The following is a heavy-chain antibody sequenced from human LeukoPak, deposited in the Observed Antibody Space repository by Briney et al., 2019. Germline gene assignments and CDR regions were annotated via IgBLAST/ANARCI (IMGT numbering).Heavy chain of an antibody. CDR2: ISWNSGSK. Sequence: GGSLRLSCAASGFTFDDYAMHWVRQAPGKGLEWVSGISWNSGSKGYADSVKGRFTISRDNAKNSLYLQMNSLRAEDTALYYCAKLDSSGYTDFDYWGQGTLVTVSS. CDR3: AKLDSSGYTDFDY. D-gene: IGHD3-22*01. CDR1: GFTFDDYA. V-gene: IGHV3-9*01. J-gene: IGHJ4*02.